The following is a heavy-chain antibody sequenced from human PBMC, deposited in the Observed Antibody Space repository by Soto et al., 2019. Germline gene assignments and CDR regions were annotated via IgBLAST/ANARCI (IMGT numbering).Heavy chain of an antibody. CDR2: ISSSSSVI. Sequence: EVQLVESGGGLVQPGGSLRLSCATSGFILSDCAMNWVRQAPGKGLEWVSYISSSSSVIDYADSVKGRFTVSRDNARNSVDLQMNRLRAEDTAVYYCARDLSWGSNWYYYMDVWGKGTTVTVSS. J-gene: IGHJ6*03. V-gene: IGHV3-48*01. CDR1: GFILSDCA. CDR3: ARDLSWGSNWYYYMDV. D-gene: IGHD7-27*01.